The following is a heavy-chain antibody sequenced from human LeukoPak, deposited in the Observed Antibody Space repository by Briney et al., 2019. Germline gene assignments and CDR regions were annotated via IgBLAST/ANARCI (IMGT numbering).Heavy chain of an antibody. CDR1: GFTFSSYS. V-gene: IGHV3-21*01. Sequence: GGSLRLSCAASGFTFSSYSMNWVRQAPGKGLEWVSSISSSSSYIYYADSVKGRFTISRDNAKNSLYLQMNSLRAEDTGVYYCAKDRANTGNSMIDYWGQGTLVTVSS. CDR2: ISSSSSYI. D-gene: IGHD4-23*01. CDR3: AKDRANTGNSMIDY. J-gene: IGHJ4*02.